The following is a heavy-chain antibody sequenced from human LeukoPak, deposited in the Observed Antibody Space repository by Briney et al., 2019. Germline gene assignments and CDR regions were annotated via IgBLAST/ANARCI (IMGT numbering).Heavy chain of an antibody. J-gene: IGHJ4*02. D-gene: IGHD6-13*01. CDR1: GGTFSSYA. V-gene: IGHV1-69*04. Sequence: SVKVSCKASGGTFSSYAISWVRQAPGQGLEWMGRIIPILGIANYAQKFQGRVTVTADKSTSTAYMELSSLRSEDTAVYYCARAPRRGESSSRSPLDYWGQGTLVTVSS. CDR2: IIPILGIA. CDR3: ARAPRRGESSSRSPLDY.